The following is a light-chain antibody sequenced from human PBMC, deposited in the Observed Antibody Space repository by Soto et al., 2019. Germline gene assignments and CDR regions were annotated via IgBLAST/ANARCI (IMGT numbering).Light chain of an antibody. J-gene: IGKJ1*01. CDR1: QSVTYKY. CDR2: GAS. CDR3: QQYGSSPWT. Sequence: EIALTQAEGMLSLCAGERATLCYAASQSVTYKYLAWYQQRPGQAPRLLIYGASSRATGIPGRFSGSGYGTDFTLTISRLEPEDFAMYYCQQYGSSPWTFGQGTNVDI. V-gene: IGKV3-20*01.